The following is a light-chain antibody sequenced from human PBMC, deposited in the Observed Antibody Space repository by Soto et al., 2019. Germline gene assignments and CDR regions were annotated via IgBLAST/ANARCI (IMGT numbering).Light chain of an antibody. CDR1: SRDIGAYNY. CDR2: DVN. J-gene: IGLJ2*01. Sequence: QSALTQPASVSGSPGQSITLSCTGTSRDIGAYNYVSWFQQYPGKAPKCMIYDVNNRPSGVSHRFSGSKSGNTASLTISGLQAEDEAVYYRTSYTTRNTLTLGGGTKLTVL. CDR3: TSYTTRNTLT. V-gene: IGLV2-14*03.